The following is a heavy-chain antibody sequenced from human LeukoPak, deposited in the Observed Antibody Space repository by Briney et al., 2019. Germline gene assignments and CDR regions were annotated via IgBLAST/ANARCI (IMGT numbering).Heavy chain of an antibody. CDR3: ARDHLLSTNWREIEQPPYYYYGMDV. J-gene: IGHJ6*02. CDR1: GFTFSSHA. CDR2: ISSSSSYI. Sequence: AGGSLRLSCAASGFTFSSHAMNWVRQAPGKGLEWVSSISSSSSYIYYADSVKGRFTISRDNAKNSLYLQMNSLRAEDTAVYYCARDHLLSTNWREIEQPPYYYYGMDVWGQGTTVTVSS. D-gene: IGHD6-13*01. V-gene: IGHV3-21*01.